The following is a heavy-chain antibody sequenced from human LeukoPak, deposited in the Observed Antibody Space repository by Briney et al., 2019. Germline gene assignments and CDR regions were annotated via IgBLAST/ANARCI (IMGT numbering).Heavy chain of an antibody. CDR1: GGTFSSYA. CDR2: IIPIFGSA. D-gene: IGHD3-10*02. V-gene: IGHV1-69*13. CDR3: ARDPRFGEFNNAFDI. J-gene: IGHJ3*02. Sequence: SVKVSCKASGGTFSSYAISWVRQAPGQGLEWMGGIIPIFGSANYAQKFQGRVTIIADESTSTAYMELSSLRSEDTAVYYCARDPRFGEFNNAFDIWGQGTMVTVSS.